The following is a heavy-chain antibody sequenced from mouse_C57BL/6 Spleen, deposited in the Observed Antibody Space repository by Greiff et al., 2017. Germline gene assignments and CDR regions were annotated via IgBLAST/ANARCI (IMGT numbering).Heavy chain of an antibody. D-gene: IGHD1-1*01. J-gene: IGHJ2*01. CDR2: IYPGDGDT. V-gene: IGHV1-80*01. Sequence: QVQLQQSGAELVKPGASVKISCKASGYAFSSYWMNWVQQRPGKGLEWIGQIYPGDGDTNYNGKFKGKATLTADKSSSTAYMQLSSLTSEDSAVYFCARWGYGSSPDDFGGWGQGTTLTVAS. CDR3: ARWGYGSSPDDFGG. CDR1: GYAFSSYW.